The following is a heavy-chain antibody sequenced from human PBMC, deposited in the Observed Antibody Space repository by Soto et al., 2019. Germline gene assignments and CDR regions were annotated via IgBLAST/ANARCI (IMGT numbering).Heavy chain of an antibody. CDR3: ATVTMVRGHYSAVV. CDR1: GFTVSSNY. J-gene: IGHJ6*04. Sequence: EVQLVESGGGLVQPGGSLRLSCAASGFTVSSNYMIWVRQAPWKGLEWVSVIYSGGSTYYEDSVKGRFTISRHNSTNTLYRHMNSLRAEDTDVYYCATVTMVRGHYSAVVWCKGHTVTGSS. D-gene: IGHD3-10*01. V-gene: IGHV3-53*04. CDR2: IYSGGST.